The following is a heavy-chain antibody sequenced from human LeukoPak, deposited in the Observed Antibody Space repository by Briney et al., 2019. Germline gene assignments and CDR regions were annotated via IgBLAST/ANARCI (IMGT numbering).Heavy chain of an antibody. D-gene: IGHD2-2*02. CDR1: GDSVSSNSAA. CDR3: ARDTGRAIPFDF. Sequence: SQTLSLTCAISGDSVSSNSAAWNWIRQSPSGGLEWLGRTYYRSKWYNDYAVSVKSRIPINPDTSKNQFSLLLNSVTPEDTAVYYCARDTGRAIPFDFWGQGTLVTVSS. CDR2: TYYRSKWYN. V-gene: IGHV6-1*01. J-gene: IGHJ4*02.